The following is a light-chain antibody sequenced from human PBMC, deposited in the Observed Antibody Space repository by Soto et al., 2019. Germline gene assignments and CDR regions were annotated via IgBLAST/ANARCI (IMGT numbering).Light chain of an antibody. CDR2: GSS. J-gene: IGKJ4*01. Sequence: ETVLTQSPGTLSLSPGERATLSCRASQSVGSSYLSWYQQKPGQAPRLLIYGSSSRATGIQDRFSGSGSGTDFTLTISRLEPEDFAVYYCQQDSSWPLTFGGGTKVEIK. CDR3: QQDSSWPLT. V-gene: IGKV3-20*01. CDR1: QSVGSSY.